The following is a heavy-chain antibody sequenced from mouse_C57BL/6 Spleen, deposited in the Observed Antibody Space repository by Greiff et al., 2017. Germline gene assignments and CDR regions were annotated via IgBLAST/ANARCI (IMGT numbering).Heavy chain of an antibody. D-gene: IGHD1-1*01. CDR1: GFNIKNTY. V-gene: IGHV14-3*01. Sequence: VQLKQSVAELVRPGASVKLSCTASGFNIKNTYMHWVKQRPEQGLEWIGRIDPANGNTKYAPKFQGKATITADTSSNTAYLQLSSLTSEDTAIYYCARRGFYYYGSSYGYAIDYWGQGTSVTVSS. CDR2: IDPANGNT. J-gene: IGHJ4*01. CDR3: ARRGFYYYGSSYGYAIDY.